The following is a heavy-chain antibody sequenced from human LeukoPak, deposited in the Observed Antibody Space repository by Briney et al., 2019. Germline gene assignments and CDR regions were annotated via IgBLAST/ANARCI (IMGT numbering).Heavy chain of an antibody. D-gene: IGHD2-15*01. CDR3: AKETVVVVAATPDAFDI. CDR2: ISGSGGST. CDR1: GFTFSSYA. J-gene: IGHJ3*02. V-gene: IGHV3-23*01. Sequence: PGGSLRLSCAASGFTFSSYAMSWVRQAPGKGLEWVSGISGSGGSTHYADSVKDRFTISRDNSKNTLYLQMNSLRAEDTAVYYCAKETVVVVAATPDAFDIWGQGQWSPSLQ.